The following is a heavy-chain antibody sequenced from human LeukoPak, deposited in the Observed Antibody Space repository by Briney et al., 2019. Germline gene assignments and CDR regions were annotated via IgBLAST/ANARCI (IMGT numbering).Heavy chain of an antibody. V-gene: IGHV1-2*02. CDR1: GYTFTGYY. CDR2: INPNSGGT. CDR3: ARGYSSGWSPFDY. J-gene: IGHJ4*02. Sequence: ASVKVSCKASGYTFTGYYMHWVRQAPGQGLEWMGWINPNSGGTNYAQKFQGRVTMTRDTSISTAYMELSRLRSDDTAVYYCARGYSSGWSPFDYWGQGTLVTVSS. D-gene: IGHD6-19*01.